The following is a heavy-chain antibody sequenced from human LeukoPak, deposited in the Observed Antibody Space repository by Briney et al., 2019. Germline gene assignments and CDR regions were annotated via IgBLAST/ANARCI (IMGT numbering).Heavy chain of an antibody. D-gene: IGHD6-6*01. V-gene: IGHV3-23*01. CDR1: GFTFTTFD. CDR3: AKQSTARSLGE. CDR2: ISNSGGIT. Sequence: GGSLRLSCTASGFTFTTFDMSWVRQAPGKGLEWVAGISNSGGITYYADSVKGRFTISRDNSKDTLYLQMHSLRAEDTAVYYCAKQSTARSLGEGGQGTLVTVSS. J-gene: IGHJ4*02.